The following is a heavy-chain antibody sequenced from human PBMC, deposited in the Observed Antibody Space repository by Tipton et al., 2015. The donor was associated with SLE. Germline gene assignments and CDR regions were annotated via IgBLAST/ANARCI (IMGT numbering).Heavy chain of an antibody. CDR2: IYHSGST. D-gene: IGHD3-3*01. CDR1: GGSISSHY. CDR3: ARDLDFWT. Sequence: TLSLTCTVSGGSISSHYWSWIRQPPGKGLEWIGYIYHSGSTYYNPSLKSRVTISVDRSKNQFSLKLNSVTAADTAVYFCARDLDFWTWGQGTLVTVSS. V-gene: IGHV4-59*11. J-gene: IGHJ5*02.